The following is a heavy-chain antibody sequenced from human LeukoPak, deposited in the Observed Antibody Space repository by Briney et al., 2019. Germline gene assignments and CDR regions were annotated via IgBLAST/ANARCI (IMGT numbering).Heavy chain of an antibody. D-gene: IGHD6-19*01. CDR1: GGSISSYY. CDR3: ARMYSSGWSQSPFYYYYYGMDV. CDR2: IYYSGST. Sequence: SETLSLTCAVSGGSISSYYWSWIRQPPGKGLEWIGYIYYSGSTNYNPSLKSRVTMSVDTSKNQFSLKLSSVTAADTAVYYCARMYSSGWSQSPFYYYYYGMDVWGQGTTVTVSS. V-gene: IGHV4-59*12. J-gene: IGHJ6*02.